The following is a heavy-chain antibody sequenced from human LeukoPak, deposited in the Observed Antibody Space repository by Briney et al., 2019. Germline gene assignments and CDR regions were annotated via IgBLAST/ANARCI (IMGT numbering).Heavy chain of an antibody. Sequence: GGSLRLSCAASGFTFSSYAMSWVRQAPGKGLEWVSGISGSGGSTYYADSVKGRFTISRDNSKNTLYLQMNSLRAEDTAVYYCAKAKTDPYYYGMDVWGQGTTVTVSS. CDR3: AKAKTDPYYYGMDV. CDR2: ISGSGGST. CDR1: GFTFSSYA. J-gene: IGHJ6*02. V-gene: IGHV3-23*01.